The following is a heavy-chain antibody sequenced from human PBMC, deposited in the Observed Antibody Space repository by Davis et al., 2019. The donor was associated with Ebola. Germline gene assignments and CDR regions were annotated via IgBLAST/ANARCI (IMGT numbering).Heavy chain of an antibody. D-gene: IGHD2-2*01. Sequence: SVKVSCKASGGTFSSYAISWVRQAPGQGLEWMGGIIPIFGTANYAQKFQGRVTITADESTSTAYMELSSLRSEDTAVYYCARTVVVPAAKSRPYYYYYYMDVWGKGTTVTVSS. CDR1: GGTFSSYA. J-gene: IGHJ6*03. V-gene: IGHV1-69*13. CDR3: ARTVVVPAAKSRPYYYYYYMDV. CDR2: IIPIFGTA.